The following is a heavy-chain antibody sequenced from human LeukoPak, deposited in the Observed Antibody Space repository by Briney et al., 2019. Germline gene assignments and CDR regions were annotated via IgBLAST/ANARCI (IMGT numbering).Heavy chain of an antibody. D-gene: IGHD5-24*01. CDR1: GFTFSSYG. CDR3: ASYVMATTIDI. V-gene: IGHV3-48*04. CDR2: ISGSGSTI. J-gene: IGHJ3*02. Sequence: GGSLRLSCAASGFTFSSYGMSWVRQAPGKGLKWVSAISGSGSTIYYADSVKGRFTISRDNAKNSLSLQMNSLRAEDTAVYYCASYVMATTIDIWGQGTMVTVSS.